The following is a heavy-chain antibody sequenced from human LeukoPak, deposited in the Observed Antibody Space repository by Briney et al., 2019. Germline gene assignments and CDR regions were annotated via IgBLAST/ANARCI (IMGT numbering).Heavy chain of an antibody. CDR1: EYTFTSYA. Sequence: ASVKVSCKASEYTFTSYAINWLRQASGQGLEWMGWMNPNSGNTGYAQKFQGRVTMTRNTSISTAYMELSSLRSGDTAVYYCARGLRLRYFDWSPPTAYWGQGTLVTVSS. CDR3: ARGLRLRYFDWSPPTAY. J-gene: IGHJ4*02. CDR2: MNPNSGNT. V-gene: IGHV1-8*01. D-gene: IGHD3-9*01.